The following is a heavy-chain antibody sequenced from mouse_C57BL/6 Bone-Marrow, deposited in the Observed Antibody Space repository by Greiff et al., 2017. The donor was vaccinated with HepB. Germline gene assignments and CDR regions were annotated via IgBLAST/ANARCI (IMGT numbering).Heavy chain of an antibody. V-gene: IGHV14-4*01. J-gene: IGHJ2*01. Sequence: EVKLQESGAELVRPGASVKLSCTASGFNIKDDYMHWVKQRPEQGLEWIGWIDPENGDTEYASKFQGKATITADTSSNTAYLQLSSLTSEDTAVYYCTTSSSTMITYYFDYWGQGTTLTVSS. D-gene: IGHD2-4*01. CDR2: IDPENGDT. CDR1: GFNIKDDY. CDR3: TTSSSTMITYYFDY.